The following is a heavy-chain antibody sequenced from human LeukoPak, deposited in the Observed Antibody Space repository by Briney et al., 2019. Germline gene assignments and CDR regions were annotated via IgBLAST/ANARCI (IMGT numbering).Heavy chain of an antibody. CDR3: ARAQQLLRGVDY. Sequence: GGSLRLSCTASGFTLSSSWMHWVRQVPGKGLLWVSRINSDGSGTSYADSVKGRFTISRDNAKNTMYLQMNSLRVEDTAVYYCARAQQLLRGVDYWGQGTLVTVSS. CDR1: GFTLSSSW. J-gene: IGHJ4*02. V-gene: IGHV3-74*01. CDR2: INSDGSGT. D-gene: IGHD6-13*01.